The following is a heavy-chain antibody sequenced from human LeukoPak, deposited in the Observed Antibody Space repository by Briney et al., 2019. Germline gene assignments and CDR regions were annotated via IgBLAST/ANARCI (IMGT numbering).Heavy chain of an antibody. CDR3: ALFIVAARFDY. Sequence: GASVKVFCKVSGYTLIELSIHWVRQAPGKGLEWMGGFDPEDGETIYAQKFQGRVSMTEDTSTDTAYMELSSLRSEDTAVYYCALFIVAARFDYWGQGTLVTVSS. D-gene: IGHD6-6*01. V-gene: IGHV1-24*01. J-gene: IGHJ4*02. CDR1: GYTLIELS. CDR2: FDPEDGET.